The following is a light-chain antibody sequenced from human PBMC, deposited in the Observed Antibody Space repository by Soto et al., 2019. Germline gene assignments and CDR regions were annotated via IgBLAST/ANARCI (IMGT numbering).Light chain of an antibody. CDR3: CSYAGSNNVV. CDR2: EVS. CDR1: SSDVGTYNY. V-gene: IGLV2-8*01. Sequence: QSALTQPPSASGSLGQSVTISCTGTSSDVGTYNYVSWYQQHPGKAPKLMIYEVSERPSGVPDRFSGSKSGNTASLTVSGLQAEDEADYYCCSYAGSNNVVFGGGTKLTVL. J-gene: IGLJ2*01.